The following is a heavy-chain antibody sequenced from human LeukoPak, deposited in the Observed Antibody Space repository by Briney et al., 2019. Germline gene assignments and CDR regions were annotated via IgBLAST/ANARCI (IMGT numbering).Heavy chain of an antibody. V-gene: IGHV3-11*04. CDR1: GFTFSDYY. D-gene: IGHD1-7*01. J-gene: IGHJ6*03. CDR2: ISSSGSTI. Sequence: GGSLRLSCAASGFTFSDYYMSWIRQAPGKGLEWVSYISSSGSTIYYADSVKGRFTISRDNAKNSLYLQMNSLRAEDTAVYYCARSNWNYGEGLDYYYYMDVWGKGTTVTVSS. CDR3: ARSNWNYGEGLDYYYYMDV.